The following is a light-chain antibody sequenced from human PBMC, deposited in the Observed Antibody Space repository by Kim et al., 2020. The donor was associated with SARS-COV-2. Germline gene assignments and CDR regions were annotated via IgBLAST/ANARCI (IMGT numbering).Light chain of an antibody. Sequence: DIQMTQSPSTLSASLGDRVTIPCRASHSIGRWLAWYQQRPGRAPKLLISDASSLEGGVPSRFSGSGSGTEFTLTITGLQPGDFATYYCQQYDNASLTFGGGTKVEIK. J-gene: IGKJ4*01. CDR2: DAS. CDR1: HSIGRW. V-gene: IGKV1-5*01. CDR3: QQYDNASLT.